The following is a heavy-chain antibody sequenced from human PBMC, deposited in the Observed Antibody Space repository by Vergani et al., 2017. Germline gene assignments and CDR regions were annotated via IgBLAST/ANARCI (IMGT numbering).Heavy chain of an antibody. CDR1: GFTFSHYS. CDR2: VNPEGTNT. Sequence: EVQMVESGGGLVKPGGSLRLSCVASGFTFSHYSMNWVRQAPGKGLEWVSRVNPEGTNTPYADSVKGRFTISRDNAKNSLYLQMNSLRAEDTAVYHCARPSAPGDYDALDIWGQGTMVTVSS. V-gene: IGHV3-21*01. CDR3: ARPSAPGDYDALDI. D-gene: IGHD4-17*01. J-gene: IGHJ3*02.